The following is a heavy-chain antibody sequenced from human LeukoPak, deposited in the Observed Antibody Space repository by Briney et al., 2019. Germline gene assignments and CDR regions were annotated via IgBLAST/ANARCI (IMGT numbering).Heavy chain of an antibody. Sequence: GGSLRLSCAASGFTFSSYAMSWVRQAPGKGLEWVSAISGSGGSTYYADSVKGRFTISRDNSKNTLYLQMNSLRAEDTAVYYCAKDSRGWFGELLLCYFDYWGQGTLVTVSS. D-gene: IGHD3-10*01. J-gene: IGHJ4*02. CDR3: AKDSRGWFGELLLCYFDY. CDR2: ISGSGGST. V-gene: IGHV3-23*01. CDR1: GFTFSSYA.